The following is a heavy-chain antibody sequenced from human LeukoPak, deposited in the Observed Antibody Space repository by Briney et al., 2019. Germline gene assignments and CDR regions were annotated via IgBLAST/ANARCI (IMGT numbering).Heavy chain of an antibody. CDR1: GITLSNYG. V-gene: IGHV3-30*18. Sequence: PRGSLRLSCAVSGITLSNYGMSWVRQAPGKGLEWVAVISYDGSNKYYADSVKGRFTISRDNSKNTLYLQMNSLRAEDTAVYYCAKAGIVGAHNWFDPWGQGTLVTVSS. D-gene: IGHD1-26*01. J-gene: IGHJ5*02. CDR2: ISYDGSNK. CDR3: AKAGIVGAHNWFDP.